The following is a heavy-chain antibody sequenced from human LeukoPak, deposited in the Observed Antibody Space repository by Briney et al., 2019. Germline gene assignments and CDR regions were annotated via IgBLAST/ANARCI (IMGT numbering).Heavy chain of an antibody. CDR2: IYYSGST. CDR3: ARLNVLRFSNYYMDV. J-gene: IGHJ6*03. V-gene: IGHV4-39*01. D-gene: IGHD3-3*01. Sequence: PSETLSLTCAVYGGSFSSYYWGWIRQPPGKGLEWIGSIYYSGSTYYNPSLKSRVTISVDTSKNQFSLKLSSVTAADTAVYYCARLNVLRFSNYYMDVWGKGTTVTVSS. CDR1: GGSFSSYY.